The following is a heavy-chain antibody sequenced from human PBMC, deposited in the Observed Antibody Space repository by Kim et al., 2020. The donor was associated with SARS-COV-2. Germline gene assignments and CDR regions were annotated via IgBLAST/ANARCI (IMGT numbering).Heavy chain of an antibody. Sequence: SETLSLTCTVSGGSISSYYWSWIRQPPGKGLEWIGYIYYSGSTNYNPSLKSRVTISVDTSKNQFSLKLSSVTAADTAVYYCARGTTWIQLWASGYYYGMDVWGQGTTVTVSS. CDR3: ARGTTWIQLWASGYYYGMDV. V-gene: IGHV4-59*13. J-gene: IGHJ6*02. CDR2: IYYSGST. CDR1: GGSISSYY. D-gene: IGHD5-18*01.